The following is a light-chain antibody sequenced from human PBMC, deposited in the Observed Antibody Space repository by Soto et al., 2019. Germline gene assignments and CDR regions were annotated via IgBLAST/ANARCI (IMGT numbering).Light chain of an antibody. CDR1: QSISSY. Sequence: DIQMTQSPSSLSASVGDRVTITCRASQSISSYLNWYQQKPGKAPKLLIYAASSLQSGVPSRFGGSGSGTDFTLTISSLQPEDFATYYCQQSYSTPGLTFGGGTKVDIK. V-gene: IGKV1-39*01. CDR2: AAS. CDR3: QQSYSTPGLT. J-gene: IGKJ4*01.